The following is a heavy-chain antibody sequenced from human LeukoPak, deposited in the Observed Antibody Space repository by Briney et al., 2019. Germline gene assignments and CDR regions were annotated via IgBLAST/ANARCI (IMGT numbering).Heavy chain of an antibody. CDR3: ARHPWRFGDPQPYYFDY. CDR2: IYYSGST. V-gene: IGHV4-39*01. CDR1: GGSISSSSYY. D-gene: IGHD3-10*01. Sequence: SETLSLTCTVSGGSISSSSYYWGWIRQPPGKGLEWIGSIYYSGSTYYNPSLKSRVTISVDTSKNQFSLKLSSVTAADTAVYYRARHPWRFGDPQPYYFDYWGQGTLVTVSS. J-gene: IGHJ4*02.